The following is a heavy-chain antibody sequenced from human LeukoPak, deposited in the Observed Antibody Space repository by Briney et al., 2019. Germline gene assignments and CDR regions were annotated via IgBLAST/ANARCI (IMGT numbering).Heavy chain of an antibody. D-gene: IGHD6-19*01. Sequence: PSETLSLTCAVSGYSITGGYYWGWIRQPPGKGLEWIGSIYHSGSTYYNPSLKSRVTISVDTSKNQFYLRLTSVTAADTAVYYCATHRYSSGCPSEGWGQGTLVTVSS. CDR1: GYSITGGYY. CDR2: IYHSGST. J-gene: IGHJ4*02. CDR3: ATHRYSSGCPSEG. V-gene: IGHV4-38-2*01.